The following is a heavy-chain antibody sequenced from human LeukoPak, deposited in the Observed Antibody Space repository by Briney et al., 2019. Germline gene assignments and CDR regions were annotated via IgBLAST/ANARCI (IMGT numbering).Heavy chain of an antibody. V-gene: IGHV3-9*01. CDR2: INWNGGGT. J-gene: IGHJ6*02. CDR3: AKHMRATNTYSFFGLDV. D-gene: IGHD1-26*01. Sequence: GRSLRLSCAATGFTFKDYGMHWVRQPPGKGLEWVSSINWNGGGTDFADSVKGRFTISRDNAKNSLYLQLSSLRPEDTALYYCAKHMRATNTYSFFGLDVWGQGTTVTVSS. CDR1: GFTFKDYG.